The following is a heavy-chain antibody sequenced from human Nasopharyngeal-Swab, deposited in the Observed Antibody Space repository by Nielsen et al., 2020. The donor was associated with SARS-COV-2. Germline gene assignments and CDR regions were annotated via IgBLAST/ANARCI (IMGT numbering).Heavy chain of an antibody. J-gene: IGHJ4*02. D-gene: IGHD6-19*01. Sequence: GESLKISCVASGFTFSNYWMRWVRQAPGKGLVWVSRTDEYGTTINYADSVKGRFAISRDNAKNTLYLQMNSLRADDTAMYYCASDLSGRDDFWGQGTLVTVAS. CDR2: TDEYGTTI. CDR3: ASDLSGRDDF. V-gene: IGHV3-74*01. CDR1: GFTFSNYW.